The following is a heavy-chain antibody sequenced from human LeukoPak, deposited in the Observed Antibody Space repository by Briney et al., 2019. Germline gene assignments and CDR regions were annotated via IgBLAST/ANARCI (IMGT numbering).Heavy chain of an antibody. D-gene: IGHD3-22*01. Sequence: PSETLSLTCTVSGGSISSYYWSWIRQPPGKGLEWIGYIYYSGSTNYNPSLKSRVTISVDTSKNQFSLKLSSVTAADTAVYYCARHVDYYDSSGYRHYYYMDVWGKGTTVTISS. CDR3: ARHVDYYDSSGYRHYYYMDV. CDR1: GGSISSYY. CDR2: IYYSGST. V-gene: IGHV4-59*08. J-gene: IGHJ6*03.